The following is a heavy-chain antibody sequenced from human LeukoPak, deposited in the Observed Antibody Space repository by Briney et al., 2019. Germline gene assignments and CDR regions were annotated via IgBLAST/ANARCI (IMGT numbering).Heavy chain of an antibody. D-gene: IGHD3-22*01. CDR2: ISGSGGST. J-gene: IGHJ3*02. V-gene: IGHV3-23*01. CDR3: AKVRLRGSGFDAFDI. Sequence: GGSLRLSCAASGFTFSSYAMSWVRQAPGKGLEWVSAISGSGGSTYYADSVQGRVTISRDNSKKTLYLQMNSLRVEDTAVYYCAKVRLRGSGFDAFDIWGQGTMVTVTS. CDR1: GFTFSSYA.